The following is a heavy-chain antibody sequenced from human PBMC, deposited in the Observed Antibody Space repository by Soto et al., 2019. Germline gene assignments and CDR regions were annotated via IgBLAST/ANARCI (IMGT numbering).Heavy chain of an antibody. CDR3: ASRYSSSWYYFDY. D-gene: IGHD6-13*01. Sequence: GGSLRLSCAASGFTFSSYSMNWVRQAPGKGLEWVSAISGSGGSTYYADSVKGRFTISRDNSKNTLYLQMNSLRAEDTAVYYCASRYSSSWYYFDYWGQGTLVTVSS. V-gene: IGHV3-23*01. CDR2: ISGSGGST. CDR1: GFTFSSYS. J-gene: IGHJ4*02.